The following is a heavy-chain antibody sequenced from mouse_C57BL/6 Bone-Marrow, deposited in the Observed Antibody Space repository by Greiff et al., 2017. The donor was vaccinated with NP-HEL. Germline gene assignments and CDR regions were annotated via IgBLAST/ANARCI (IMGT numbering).Heavy chain of an antibody. CDR3: TVYDGYYYWYCDV. Sequence: VQLQQSGAELVRPGASVKLSCTASGFNIKDYYMHWVKQRPEQGLEWIGRIDPEDGDTEYAPKFQGKATMTADTSSNTAYLQLSSLTSEDTAVDYCTVYDGYYYWYCDVWGTGTTVTVAS. V-gene: IGHV14-1*01. D-gene: IGHD2-3*01. CDR1: GFNIKDYY. J-gene: IGHJ1*03. CDR2: IDPEDGDT.